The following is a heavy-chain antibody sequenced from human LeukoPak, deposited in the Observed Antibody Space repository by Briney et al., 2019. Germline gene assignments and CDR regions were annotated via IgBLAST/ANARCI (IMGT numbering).Heavy chain of an antibody. Sequence: ASVKVSCKASGYTFTGYYMHWVRQAPGQGLEWMGWISAYNGNTNYAQKLQGRVTMTTDTSTSTAYMELRGLRSDDTAVYYCARVEGNYYYDSSGYYYDYWGQGTLVTVSS. CDR2: ISAYNGNT. D-gene: IGHD3-22*01. V-gene: IGHV1-18*04. CDR3: ARVEGNYYYDSSGYYYDY. J-gene: IGHJ4*02. CDR1: GYTFTGYY.